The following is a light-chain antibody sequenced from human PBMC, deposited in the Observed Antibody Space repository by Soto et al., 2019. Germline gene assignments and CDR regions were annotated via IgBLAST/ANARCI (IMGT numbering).Light chain of an antibody. Sequence: QSVLTQPASVSGSPGQSITISCTGTSSDVGGYNYVSWYQQHPGKAPKLMICDVSDRPSGISNRFSGSKSDNTASLTISGLQAEDEADYYCSSYTTSSTYVFGTGTKLTVL. V-gene: IGLV2-14*01. CDR2: DVS. CDR1: SSDVGGYNY. J-gene: IGLJ1*01. CDR3: SSYTTSSTYV.